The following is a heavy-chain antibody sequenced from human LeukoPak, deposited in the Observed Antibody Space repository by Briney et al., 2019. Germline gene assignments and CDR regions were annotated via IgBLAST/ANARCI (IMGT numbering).Heavy chain of an antibody. D-gene: IGHD6-13*01. V-gene: IGHV3-33*01. CDR3: ARDRRIAAAAPDAFDI. CDR2: IWYDGSNK. CDR1: GFTFSSYG. Sequence: GGSLRLSCAASGFTFSSYGMHWVRQAPGKGLEWVAVIWYDGSNKYYADSVKGRFTISRDNSKNTLYLQMNSLRAEGTAVYYCARDRRIAAAAPDAFDIWGQGTMVTVSS. J-gene: IGHJ3*02.